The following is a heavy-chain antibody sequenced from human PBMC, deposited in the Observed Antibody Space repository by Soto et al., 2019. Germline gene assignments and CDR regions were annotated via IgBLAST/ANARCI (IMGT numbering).Heavy chain of an antibody. V-gene: IGHV1-18*01. D-gene: IGHD4-17*01. CDR1: GYTFTSYG. CDR2: ISAYNGNT. CDR3: ARDGFDYGDYGNVFDY. J-gene: IGHJ4*02. Sequence: GASVKVSCKASGYTFTSYGISWGRQAPGQGLEWMGWISAYNGNTNYAQKLQGRVTMTTDTSTSTAYMELRSLRSDDTAVYYCARDGFDYGDYGNVFDYWGQGTLVTVSS.